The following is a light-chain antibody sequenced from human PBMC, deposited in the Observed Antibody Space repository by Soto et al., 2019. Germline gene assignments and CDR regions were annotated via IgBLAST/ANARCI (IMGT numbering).Light chain of an antibody. CDR1: SSDFGGYNY. CDR2: EVS. CDR3: SSYTSSSTWV. V-gene: IGLV2-14*01. J-gene: IGLJ1*01. Sequence: SARTQPASVSGSPGKSITISCPGTSSDFGGYNYVSWYQQHPGKAPKLMIYEVSNRPSGVSNRFSGSKSGNTASLTISGLQAEDEADYYCSSYTSSSTWVFGTGTKLTVL.